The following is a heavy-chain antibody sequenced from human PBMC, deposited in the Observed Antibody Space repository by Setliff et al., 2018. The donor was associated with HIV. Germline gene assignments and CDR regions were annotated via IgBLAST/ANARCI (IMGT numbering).Heavy chain of an antibody. CDR2: ISFDGSNK. CDR1: GFTFSSYA. J-gene: IGHJ4*02. D-gene: IGHD5-12*01. CDR3: VGGFYAGY. V-gene: IGHV3-30-3*01. Sequence: GGSLRLSCAASGFTFSSYAMSWVRQAPGKGLEWVAVISFDGSNKYYADSVKGRFTVSRDNSKNTLYLQMNSLTTEDTAVYYCVGGFYAGYWGQGTLVTVSS.